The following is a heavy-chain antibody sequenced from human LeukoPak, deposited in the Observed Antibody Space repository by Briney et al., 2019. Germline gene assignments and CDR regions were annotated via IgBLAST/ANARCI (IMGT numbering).Heavy chain of an antibody. D-gene: IGHD3-22*01. V-gene: IGHV1-69*05. CDR1: GGTFSSYA. J-gene: IGHJ4*02. Sequence: ASVKVSCKASGGTFSSYAISWVRQAPGQGLEWMGGIIPIFGTANYAQKLQGRVTMTTDTSTSTAYMELRSLRSDDTAVYYCARGDYYDSSGYDYWGQGTLVTVPS. CDR3: ARGDYYDSSGYDY. CDR2: IIPIFGTA.